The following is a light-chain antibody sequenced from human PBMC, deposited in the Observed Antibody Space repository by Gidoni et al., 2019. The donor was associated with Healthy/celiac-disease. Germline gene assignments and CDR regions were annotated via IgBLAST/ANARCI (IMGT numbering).Light chain of an antibody. CDR2: GAS. V-gene: IGKV3-20*01. CDR1: QSVSSSY. Sequence: EIVLTQSPGTLSLSPGERATLSCRASQSVSSSYLAWYQQKPGQAPRLLIYGASSRATGIPDRFSGSGSGTDFTLTISSLEPEDFAVYYCQQYCSPLTFGGGTKVEIK. J-gene: IGKJ4*01. CDR3: QQYCSPLT.